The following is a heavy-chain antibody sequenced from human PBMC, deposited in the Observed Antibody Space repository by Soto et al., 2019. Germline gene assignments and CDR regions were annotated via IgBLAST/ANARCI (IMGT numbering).Heavy chain of an antibody. CDR1: GFNFIADS. CDR3: VRDGLDYYDTERLYFDD. CDR2: ISSSAGYR. J-gene: IGHJ4*02. Sequence: LCRTASGFNFIADSMSWHNQDPGEGRWWVASISSSAGYRDYADSVKGRCTSSRDNANKSLYLQLNSLRAEDTATYYYVRDGLDYYDTERLYFDDWDQRT. V-gene: IGHV3-21*01. D-gene: IGHD3-22*01.